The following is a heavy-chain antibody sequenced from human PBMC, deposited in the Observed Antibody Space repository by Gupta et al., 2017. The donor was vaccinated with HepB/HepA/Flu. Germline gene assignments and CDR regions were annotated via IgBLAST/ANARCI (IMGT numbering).Heavy chain of an antibody. V-gene: IGHV3-48*02. CDR2: ISSSSSTI. D-gene: IGHD2-2*01. J-gene: IGHJ4*02. CDR3: ARTYCSSTSCYYYYFDY. Sequence: EVQLVESGGGLVQPGGSLRLSCAASGFTFSRYSMNWVRQALGKGLEWVSYISSSSSTIYYADSVKGRFTISRDNAKNSLYLQMNSLRDEDTAVYYCARTYCSSTSCYYYYFDYWGQGTLVTVSS. CDR1: GFTFSRYS.